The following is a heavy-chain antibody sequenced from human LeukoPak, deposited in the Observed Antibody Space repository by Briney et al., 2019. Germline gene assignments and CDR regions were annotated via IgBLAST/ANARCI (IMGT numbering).Heavy chain of an antibody. CDR2: ISYDGSNK. Sequence: GGSLRLSCAASGFTFSSYGMHWVRQAPGEGLEWVAVISYDGSNKYYADSVKGRFTISRDNSKNTLYLQMNSLRAEDTAVYYCANPSGSSYGPPFDYWGQGTLVTVSS. D-gene: IGHD5-18*01. CDR1: GFTFSSYG. CDR3: ANPSGSSYGPPFDY. J-gene: IGHJ4*02. V-gene: IGHV3-30*18.